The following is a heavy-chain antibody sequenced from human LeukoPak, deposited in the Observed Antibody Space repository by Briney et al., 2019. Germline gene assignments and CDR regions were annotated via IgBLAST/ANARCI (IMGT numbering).Heavy chain of an antibody. CDR3: ARDSRQLPLDY. J-gene: IGHJ4*02. CDR2: INAGNGNT. V-gene: IGHV1-3*01. Sequence: EASVRVSCKASGYTFTSYAMHWVRQAPGQRLEWMGWINAGNGNTKYSQKFQGRVTITRDTSASTAYMELSSLRSEDTAVYYCARDSRQLPLDYWGQGTLVTVSS. D-gene: IGHD2-2*01. CDR1: GYTFTSYA.